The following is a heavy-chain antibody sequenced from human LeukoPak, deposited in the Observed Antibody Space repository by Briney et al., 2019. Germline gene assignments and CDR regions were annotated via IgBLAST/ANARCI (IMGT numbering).Heavy chain of an antibody. CDR2: IIPIFGTA. CDR3: ARGGWNDVSDY. V-gene: IGHV1-69*05. D-gene: IGHD1-1*01. CDR1: GGTFSSYA. J-gene: IGHJ4*02. Sequence: SVKVSCKASGGTFSSYAISWVRQAPGQGLEWVGGIIPIFGTANYAEKFQGRVTITTDESTSTAYMELSSLRSDDTAVYYCARGGWNDVSDYWGQGTLVTVSS.